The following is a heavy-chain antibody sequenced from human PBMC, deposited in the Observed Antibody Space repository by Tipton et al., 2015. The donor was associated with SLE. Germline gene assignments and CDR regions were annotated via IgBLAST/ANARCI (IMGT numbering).Heavy chain of an antibody. CDR3: TRECVLLWFREFGYFDY. Sequence: RSLRLSCTASGFTFGDYAMSWVRQAPGKGLEWVGFIRSKAYGGTTEYAASVKGRFTISRDDSKSIAYLQMNSLKTEDTAVYYCTRECVLLWFREFGYFDYWGQGTLVTVSS. V-gene: IGHV3-49*04. CDR1: GFTFGDYA. CDR2: IRSKAYGGTT. J-gene: IGHJ4*02. D-gene: IGHD3-10*01.